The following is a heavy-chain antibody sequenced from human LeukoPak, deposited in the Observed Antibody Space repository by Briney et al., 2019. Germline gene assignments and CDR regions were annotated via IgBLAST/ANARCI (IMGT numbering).Heavy chain of an antibody. CDR2: ISSSSTI. Sequence: GGSLRLSCAASGFTFSSYSMNWVRQAPGKGLEWVSYISSSSTIYYADSVKGRFTISRDNAKNSLYLQMNSLRAEDTAVYYCARGGGSCDYWGQGTLVTVSS. CDR1: GFTFSSYS. CDR3: ARGGGSCDY. J-gene: IGHJ4*02. V-gene: IGHV3-48*01. D-gene: IGHD2-15*01.